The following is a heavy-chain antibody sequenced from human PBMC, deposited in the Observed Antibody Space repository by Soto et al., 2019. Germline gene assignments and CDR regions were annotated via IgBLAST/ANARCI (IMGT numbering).Heavy chain of an antibody. D-gene: IGHD5-18*01. J-gene: IGHJ4*02. Sequence: QVQLVQPGAEVKKPESSVKVSCKAPGGTFSTYAISWVRQAPGQGLEWMGGIIPMFGTANYAQRFKARVTITAADSTNTVYMELSSLSSEDTAVYFCASGIQLWLRRINNGYSGWGQGTLVTVSS. CDR1: GGTFSTYA. CDR3: ASGIQLWLRRINNGYSG. CDR2: IIPMFGTA. V-gene: IGHV1-69*12.